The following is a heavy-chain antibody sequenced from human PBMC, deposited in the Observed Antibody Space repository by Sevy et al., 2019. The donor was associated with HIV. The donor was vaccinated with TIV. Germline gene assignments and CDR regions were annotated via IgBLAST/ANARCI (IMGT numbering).Heavy chain of an antibody. CDR2: MNPRTGDT. CDR1: RYTFTTLD. CDR3: ARGVIQGTDY. Sequence: ASVKVSCKASRYTFTTLDINWVRQTTGQGLEWMGWMNPRTGDTGYAQKFQGRVTMTRDTSINTAYMELTGLTSGDTAVYYCARGVIQGTDYWGPGTLVTVSS. V-gene: IGHV1-8*01. J-gene: IGHJ4*02. D-gene: IGHD3-16*02.